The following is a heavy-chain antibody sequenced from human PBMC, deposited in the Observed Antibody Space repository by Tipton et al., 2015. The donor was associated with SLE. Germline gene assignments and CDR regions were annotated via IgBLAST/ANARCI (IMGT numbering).Heavy chain of an antibody. V-gene: IGHV3-9*01. CDR1: GFTFDDYA. CDR2: ISWNSGSI. D-gene: IGHD3-16*01. CDR3: AKDLGGEWPDAFDI. Sequence: SLRLSCAASGFTFDDYAMHWVRQAPGKGLEWVSGISWNSGSIGYADSVKGRFTISRDNAKNSLYLQMNSLRAEDTALYYCAKDLGGEWPDAFDIWGQGTMVTVSS. J-gene: IGHJ3*02.